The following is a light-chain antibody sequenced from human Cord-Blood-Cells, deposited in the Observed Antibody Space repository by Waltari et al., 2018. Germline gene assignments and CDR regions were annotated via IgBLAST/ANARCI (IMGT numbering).Light chain of an antibody. V-gene: IGKV1-39*01. CDR1: QSISSY. CDR2: AAS. J-gene: IGKJ1*01. CDR3: QQSYSTPPWT. Sequence: DIQMTQSPSSLSASVGDRVTIPCRASQSISSYLNWYQQKPGKAPKLLIYAASSLQSGVPSRFSGSGSGTDCTLTISSLQPEDFATYYCQQSYSTPPWTFGQGTKVEIK.